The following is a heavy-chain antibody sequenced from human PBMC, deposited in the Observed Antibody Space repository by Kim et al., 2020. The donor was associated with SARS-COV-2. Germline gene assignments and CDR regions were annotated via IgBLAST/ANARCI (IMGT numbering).Heavy chain of an antibody. CDR2: ISTYNGYT. V-gene: IGHV1-18*01. CDR1: GYTFTTYG. CDR3: SRDANSGRTTSDY. D-gene: IGHD1-26*01. J-gene: IGHJ4*02. Sequence: ASVKVSCKASGYTFTTYGFSWMRQAPGQGLEWMGWISTYNGYTRYAQKFQDRVTMTTDTSTSTAYMEMRSLRSDDTAVYYCSRDANSGRTTSDYWGQGTL.